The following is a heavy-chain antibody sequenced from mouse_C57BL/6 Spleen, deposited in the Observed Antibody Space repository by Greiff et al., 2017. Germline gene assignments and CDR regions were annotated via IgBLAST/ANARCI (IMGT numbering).Heavy chain of an antibody. V-gene: IGHV1-69*01. CDR1: GYTFTSYW. Sequence: QVQLKQPGAELVMPGASVKLSCKASGYTFTSYWMHWVKQRPGQGLEWIGEIDPSDSYTNYNQKFKGKFTLTVDKSSSTAYMQLSSLTSEDSAVYYCATNYYGSSSWFAYWGQGTLVTVSA. CDR2: IDPSDSYT. J-gene: IGHJ3*01. D-gene: IGHD1-1*01. CDR3: ATNYYGSSSWFAY.